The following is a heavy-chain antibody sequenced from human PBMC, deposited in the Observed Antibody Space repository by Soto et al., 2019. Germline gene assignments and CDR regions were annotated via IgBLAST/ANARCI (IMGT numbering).Heavy chain of an antibody. D-gene: IGHD6-13*01. V-gene: IGHV3-23*01. CDR1: GFTFSSFA. CDR2: ISGSGGST. CDR3: AKCIPAAGTGY. J-gene: IGHJ4*02. Sequence: EVQLLESGGGLVQPGGSLRLSCAASGFTFSSFAMSWVRQAPGKGLEWVSAISGSGGSTYYADSVKGRFTISRDNSKNTRYLQMDSLRAEDTAVDYCAKCIPAAGTGYWGQGTLVSVSS.